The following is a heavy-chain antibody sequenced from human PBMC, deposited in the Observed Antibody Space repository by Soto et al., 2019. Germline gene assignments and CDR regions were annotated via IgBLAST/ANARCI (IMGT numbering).Heavy chain of an antibody. D-gene: IGHD6-19*01. CDR2: INHSGST. CDR1: GGSFSGYY. J-gene: IGHJ4*02. Sequence: TLSLTCAVYGGSFSGYYWSWIRQPPGKGLEWIGEINHSGSTNYNPSLKSRVTISVDTSKNQFSLKLSSVTAADTAVYYCARVRQWLAKVYFDYWGQGTLVTVSS. CDR3: ARVRQWLAKVYFDY. V-gene: IGHV4-34*01.